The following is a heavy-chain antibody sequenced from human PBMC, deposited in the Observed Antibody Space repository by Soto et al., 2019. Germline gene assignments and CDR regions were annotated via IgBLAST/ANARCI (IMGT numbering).Heavy chain of an antibody. CDR1: GGSISSYY. Sequence: SETLSLTCTVSGGSISSYYGSWIRQPPGKGLEWIGYIYYSGSTNYNPSLKSRVTISVDTSKNHFSLKLNSMTAADTVVYYCARHNYGSGSTYFDYWGQGTLVTVSS. CDR2: IYYSGST. V-gene: IGHV4-59*08. J-gene: IGHJ4*02. D-gene: IGHD3-10*01. CDR3: ARHNYGSGSTYFDY.